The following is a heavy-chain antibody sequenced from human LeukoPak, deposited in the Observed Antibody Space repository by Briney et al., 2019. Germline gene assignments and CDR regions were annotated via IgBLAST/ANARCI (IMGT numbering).Heavy chain of an antibody. CDR1: GSTFIDNY. V-gene: IGHV3-11*01. CDR3: ARSGHYDVLTGYYPLFDS. CDR2: IRIGSSTI. D-gene: IGHD3-9*01. J-gene: IGHJ4*02. Sequence: GGSLRLAWVAAGSTFIDNYLGWARQAPGKGLEWVSYIRIGSSTIYYADSVKGRFTISRDNARNSLYLQMNSLKAEDTAVYYCARSGHYDVLTGYYPLFDSWGQGTLVTVSS.